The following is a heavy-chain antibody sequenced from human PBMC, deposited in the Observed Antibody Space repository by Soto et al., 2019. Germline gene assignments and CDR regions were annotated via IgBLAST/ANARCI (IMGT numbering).Heavy chain of an antibody. V-gene: IGHV3-33*01. J-gene: IGHJ5*02. CDR3: ARARGVPAANWFDP. CDR2: IWYDGSNK. CDR1: GFTFSSYG. D-gene: IGHD2-2*01. Sequence: HPGGSLRLSCAASGFTFSSYGMHWVRQAPGKGLEWVAVIWYDGSNKYYADSVKGRFTISRDNSKNTLYLQMNSLRAEDTAVYYCARARGVPAANWFDPWGQGTLVTVSS.